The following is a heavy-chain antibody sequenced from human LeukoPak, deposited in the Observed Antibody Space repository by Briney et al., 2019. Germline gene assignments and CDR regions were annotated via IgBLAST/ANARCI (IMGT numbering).Heavy chain of an antibody. Sequence: PSETLSLTCTVSGASISSSSHYWGWIRQPPGEGLEWIGSIYYSGSTYYNPSLKSRVTISVDTSKNQFSLRLSSVTAADTAVYYCARHQWLGPFDYWGQRTLVTVSS. CDR1: GASISSSSHY. CDR3: ARHQWLGPFDY. CDR2: IYYSGST. D-gene: IGHD6-19*01. J-gene: IGHJ4*02. V-gene: IGHV4-39*01.